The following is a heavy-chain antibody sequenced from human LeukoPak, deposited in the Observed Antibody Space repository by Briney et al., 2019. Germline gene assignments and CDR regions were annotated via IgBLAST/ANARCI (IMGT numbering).Heavy chain of an antibody. J-gene: IGHJ4*02. CDR1: GFTFSTSV. CDR2: LNRDGTRT. CDR3: ARDRGGYSTDFDF. D-gene: IGHD6-13*01. Sequence: GGSLRLSCVASGFTFSTSVMSWVRQVPGKGLEWVSTLNRDGTRTYYSLSSSGRFIVSRDNSMNTLYLQMNGLRADDTAVYYCARDRGGYSTDFDFWGQGTLVTVTS. V-gene: IGHV3-23*01.